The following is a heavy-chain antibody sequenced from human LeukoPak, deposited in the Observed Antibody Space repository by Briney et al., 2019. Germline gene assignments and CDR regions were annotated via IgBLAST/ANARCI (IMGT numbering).Heavy chain of an antibody. V-gene: IGHV3-7*01. CDR2: IRVDGSTE. Sequence: PGGSLRLSCAASGFTFSSYAMTWVRQAPGKGLEWVATIRVDGSTEYPVDSMKGRFTISRDNAKNSLHLQMNSPRAEDTAVYYCATYSGPDKWDASDMWGQGTLVTVSS. CDR3: ATYSGPDKWDASDM. J-gene: IGHJ3*02. D-gene: IGHD1-26*01. CDR1: GFTFSSYA.